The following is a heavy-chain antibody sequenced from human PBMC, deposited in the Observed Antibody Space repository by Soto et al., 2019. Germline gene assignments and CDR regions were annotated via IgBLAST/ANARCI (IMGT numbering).Heavy chain of an antibody. Sequence: PGGSLRLSCAASGFTFSTYGMHWVRQAPGKGLEWVAVISYDGSNKYYADSVKGRFTISRDNSKNTLYLQMNSLRAEDTAVYYCAKDFWKRAGWFDPWGQVNLVTVSS. CDR1: GFTFSTYG. D-gene: IGHD1-1*01. V-gene: IGHV3-30*18. CDR2: ISYDGSNK. CDR3: AKDFWKRAGWFDP. J-gene: IGHJ5*02.